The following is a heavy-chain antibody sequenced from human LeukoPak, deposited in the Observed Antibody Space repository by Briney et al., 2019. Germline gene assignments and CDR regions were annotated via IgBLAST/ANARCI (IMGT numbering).Heavy chain of an antibody. D-gene: IGHD1-20*01. CDR2: INPNSGGT. V-gene: IGHV1-2*02. J-gene: IGHJ4*02. CDR1: GYTFTGYY. CDR3: ARTNWNNYYFDH. Sequence: GASVKVSCKASGYTFTGYYIHWVRQAPGQGLEWMGWINPNSGGTNYAQKFQGRVTMTRDTSISTAYMELSRLRSDDTALYYCARTNWNNYYFDHWGQGTLVTVSS.